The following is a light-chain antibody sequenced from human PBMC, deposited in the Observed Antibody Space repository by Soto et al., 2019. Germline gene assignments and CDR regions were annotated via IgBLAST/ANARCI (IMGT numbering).Light chain of an antibody. V-gene: IGKV1-39*01. CDR3: QQSYSTPIT. CDR2: ATS. CDR1: QSISTC. J-gene: IGKJ5*01. Sequence: DIQMTQSPSSLSASAGDRVTITCRASQSISTCLNWYQQKPGKAPKLLIYATSSLQTGVPSRFSGSGSGTDFTLTISSLQPEDFATYYCQQSYSTPITFGQGTRLEIK.